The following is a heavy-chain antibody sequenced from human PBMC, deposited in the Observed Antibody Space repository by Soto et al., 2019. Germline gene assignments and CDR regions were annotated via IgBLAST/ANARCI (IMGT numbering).Heavy chain of an antibody. J-gene: IGHJ4*02. V-gene: IGHV1-18*01. CDR1: GDTFTSYG. Sequence: ASVKVCCKASGDTFTSYGISWVRQAPGQGLEWMGWISAYNGNTNYAQKLQGRVTMTTDTSTSTAYMELRSLRSDDTAVYYCARLNHDESMIVVAPADYWGQGTLVTVSS. D-gene: IGHD3-22*01. CDR2: ISAYNGNT. CDR3: ARLNHDESMIVVAPADY.